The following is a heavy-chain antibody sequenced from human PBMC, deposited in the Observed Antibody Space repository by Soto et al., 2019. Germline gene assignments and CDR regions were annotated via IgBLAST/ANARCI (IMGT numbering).Heavy chain of an antibody. CDR1: GFTFSSYA. J-gene: IGHJ4*02. D-gene: IGHD6-19*01. CDR3: AKDMGSSGWYGIDY. CDR2: ISGSGGST. Sequence: EVQLLESGGGLVQPGGSLRLSCAASGFTFSSYAMSWVRQAPGKGLEWVSAISGSGGSTYYADSVTGRFTISRDNSKNTLYLQMNSLRAEDTAVYYCAKDMGSSGWYGIDYWGQGTLVTVSS. V-gene: IGHV3-23*01.